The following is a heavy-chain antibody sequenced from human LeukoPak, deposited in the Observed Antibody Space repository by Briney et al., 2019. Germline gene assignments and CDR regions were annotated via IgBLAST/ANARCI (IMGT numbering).Heavy chain of an antibody. CDR2: ISSSSSYT. Sequence: GGSLRLSCVVSGIPFSDFYMNWVRQAPGKGLEWISYISSSSSYTDYAESVKGRFTISRDNAKSALYLEMNNLRVEDTAVYYCAAGTAADYWGQGTLVIVSS. CDR3: AAGTAADY. CDR1: GIPFSDFY. V-gene: IGHV3-11*06. D-gene: IGHD6-13*01. J-gene: IGHJ4*02.